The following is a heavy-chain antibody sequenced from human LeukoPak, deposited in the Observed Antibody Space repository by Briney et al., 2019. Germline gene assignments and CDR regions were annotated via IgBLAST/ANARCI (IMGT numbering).Heavy chain of an antibody. J-gene: IGHJ4*02. CDR3: ARDLFYGSGGPHLDC. V-gene: IGHV3-48*03. CDR1: GFTFSSYG. Sequence: GGSLRLSCAASGFTFSSYGMHWVRQPPGKGLEWVSYISSSDSTIYYADSMQGRFTISRDNAQNSLYLQMNSLKVEDTAVYYCARDLFYGSGGPHLDCWGQGTLVTVSS. CDR2: ISSSDSTI. D-gene: IGHD3-10*01.